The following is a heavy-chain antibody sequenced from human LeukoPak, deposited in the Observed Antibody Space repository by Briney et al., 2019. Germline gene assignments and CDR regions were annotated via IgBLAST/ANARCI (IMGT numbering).Heavy chain of an antibody. CDR3: ARMHIDSGAFDY. V-gene: IGHV4-4*02. D-gene: IGHD2-21*01. J-gene: IGHJ4*02. Sequence: SGTLSLTCTVSGALLSSTDWWSWIRPSPEKGLEWIGETYHNGSPNYSPSLKRRATVSLDNNQFSLILKSVTAADTAVYYCARMHIDSGAFDYWGQGTLVAVSS. CDR1: GALLSSTDW. CDR2: TYHNGSP.